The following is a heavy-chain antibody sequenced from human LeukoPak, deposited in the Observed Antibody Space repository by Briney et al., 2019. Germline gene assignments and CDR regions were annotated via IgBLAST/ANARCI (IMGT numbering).Heavy chain of an antibody. CDR3: ARREGGDYGYYFDY. Sequence: GGSLRLSCEVSGFTFSSYRMSWVRQAPGKGLEWVANIKQDGSEKYYVDSVKGRFTIPRDNAKNSLYLQMNYLRAEDTAVYYCARREGGDYGYYFDYWGQGTLVTVSS. D-gene: IGHD4-17*01. CDR1: GFTFSSYR. J-gene: IGHJ4*02. CDR2: IKQDGSEK. V-gene: IGHV3-7*01.